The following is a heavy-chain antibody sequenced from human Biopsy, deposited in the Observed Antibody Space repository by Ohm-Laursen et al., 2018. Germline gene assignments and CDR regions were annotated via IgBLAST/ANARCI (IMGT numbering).Heavy chain of an antibody. J-gene: IGHJ4*02. CDR1: GFTFNVYS. CDR3: ARGGPHVRAGGSAFDY. V-gene: IGHV3-21*01. D-gene: IGHD2-2*01. Sequence: GSLRLSCAASGFTFNVYSIVWVRQAPGKGLEWVSSITSRTSSTYYADSVKGRLTISRDNSKNTLYLQMNSLRAEDTAVYFCARGGPHVRAGGSAFDYWGQGTLVTVSS. CDR2: ITSRTSST.